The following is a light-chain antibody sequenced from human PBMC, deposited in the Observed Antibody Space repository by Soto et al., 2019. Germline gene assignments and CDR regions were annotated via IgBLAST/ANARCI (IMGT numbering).Light chain of an antibody. CDR3: QQYNSYWT. CDR2: DAS. Sequence: DIQMTQSPSTLSASVGDRVTITCRASQAVSSWLAWYQQKPGKAPKLLIYDASILEGGVPSRFSGSGSGTQFTLTISSLQPDDSATYYCQQYNSYWTFGQGTRVEIK. V-gene: IGKV1-5*01. J-gene: IGKJ1*01. CDR1: QAVSSW.